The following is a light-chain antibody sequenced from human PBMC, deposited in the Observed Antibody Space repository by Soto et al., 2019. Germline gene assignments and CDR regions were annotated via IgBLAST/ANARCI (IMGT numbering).Light chain of an antibody. CDR3: QSWDTGIWV. Sequence: QLVLTQSPSASASLGASVKLTCTLSSGHNTYAIAWHQQQPEKGPRYLMRLDSDGRHTRGDGIPDRFSGSSSGAERYLTISSLQSEDEADYYCQSWDTGIWVFGGGIKLTVL. J-gene: IGLJ3*02. CDR1: SGHNTYA. CDR2: LDSDGRH. V-gene: IGLV4-69*01.